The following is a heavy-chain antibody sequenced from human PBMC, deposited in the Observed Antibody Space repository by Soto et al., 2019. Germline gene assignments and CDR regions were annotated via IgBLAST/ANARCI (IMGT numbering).Heavy chain of an antibody. CDR1: GYTFTN. Sequence: QVQLVQSGAEVKRPGASVKVSCKASGYTFTNIHWVRQAPGQRLEWMGWINAGNGDTKYSQKFQGRVTITRDTSANTAYLELSSLRSEDTAVYYCASPRARVGDSVRHYKQQLDLGYYGMDVWGQGTTVTVSS. CDR3: ASPRARVGDSVRHYKQQLDLGYYGMDV. D-gene: IGHD6-13*01. V-gene: IGHV1-3*01. CDR2: INAGNGDT. J-gene: IGHJ6*02.